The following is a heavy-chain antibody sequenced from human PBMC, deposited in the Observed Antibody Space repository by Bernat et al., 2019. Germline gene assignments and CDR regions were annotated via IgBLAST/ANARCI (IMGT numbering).Heavy chain of an antibody. CDR2: IIPIFGTA. CDR3: ARDQYSSSWYDYWYFDL. Sequence: GSSVKVSCKASGGTFSSYAISWVRQAPGQGLEWMGGIIPIFGTANYAQKFQGRVTITADESTSTAYMELSSLRSEDTAVYYCARDQYSSSWYDYWYFDLWGRGTLVTVSS. CDR1: GGTFSSYA. D-gene: IGHD6-13*01. V-gene: IGHV1-69*01. J-gene: IGHJ2*01.